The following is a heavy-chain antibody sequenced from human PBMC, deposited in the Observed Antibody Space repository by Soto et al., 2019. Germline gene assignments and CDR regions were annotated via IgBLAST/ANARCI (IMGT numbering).Heavy chain of an antibody. CDR1: GFTFRNYA. V-gene: IGHV3-64D*08. J-gene: IGHJ6*02. CDR3: VKAFYSGYPPYYYAMDV. D-gene: IGHD5-12*01. Sequence: PGGSLRLSCSASGFTFRNYAMYWVRQAPGKGLEYVSAISSNGGSTYYVDSVKGRFIISRDNSKNTLYLQMSSLRAEDTALYYCVKAFYSGYPPYYYAMDVWGQGTTVTVSS. CDR2: ISSNGGST.